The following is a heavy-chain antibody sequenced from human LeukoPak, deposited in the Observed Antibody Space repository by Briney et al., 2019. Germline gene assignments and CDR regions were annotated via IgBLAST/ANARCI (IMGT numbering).Heavy chain of an antibody. D-gene: IGHD3-10*01. J-gene: IGHJ4*02. V-gene: IGHV1-8*01. CDR3: ARGLVRITMVRGVIAGRS. CDR1: GYTFTSYD. Sequence: ASVKVSCKASGYTFTSYDINWVRQATGQGLEWMGWMNPNSGNTGYAQKFQGRVTMTRNTSISTAYMELSSLRSEDTAVYYCARGLVRITMVRGVIAGRSWGQGTLVTVSS. CDR2: MNPNSGNT.